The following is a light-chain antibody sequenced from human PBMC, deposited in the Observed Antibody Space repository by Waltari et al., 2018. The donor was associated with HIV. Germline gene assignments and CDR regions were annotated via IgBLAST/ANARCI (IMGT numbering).Light chain of an antibody. CDR3: QHRKEWPPRAS. CDR1: QSISTY. Sequence: EIVLTQSTATLSLSPGERAPLSCRASQSISTYLAWYQMQLGTATSPHIYASSKRPTGIPARFSGSGSGTDFTFTITSLEPEDFAVYYCQHRKEWPPRASFGPGTKVDVK. CDR2: ASS. J-gene: IGKJ3*01. V-gene: IGKV3-11*01.